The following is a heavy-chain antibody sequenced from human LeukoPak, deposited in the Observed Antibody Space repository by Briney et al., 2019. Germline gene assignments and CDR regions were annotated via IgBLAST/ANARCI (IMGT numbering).Heavy chain of an antibody. CDR1: GGSVSSGTYY. D-gene: IGHD3-16*01. V-gene: IGHV4-61*01. CDR3: ARDQGEFDP. Sequence: PSETLSLTCTVSGGSVSSGTYYWSWIRQPPGKGLEWIGYIYYSGTTNYNPSLKSRVTISVDTSKNQFSLKLSSVTAADTAVYYCARDQGEFDPWGQGTLVTVSS. J-gene: IGHJ5*02. CDR2: IYYSGTT.